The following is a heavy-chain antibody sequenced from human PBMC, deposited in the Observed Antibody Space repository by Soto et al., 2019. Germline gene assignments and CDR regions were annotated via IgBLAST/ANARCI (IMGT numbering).Heavy chain of an antibody. D-gene: IGHD1-1*01. J-gene: IGHJ4*02. V-gene: IGHV3-23*01. CDR2: SGGSGGST. CDR1: GITFSSYA. CDR3: AKGKGKWNTYEVYFDH. Sequence: EVQLLESGGGLVQPGGSLRLSCEASGITFSSYAMSWVRQAPGKGLEWVSTSGGSGGSTYYADSVKGRFTISRDNSKNPVYLQMNRLRAEDTALYYCAKGKGKWNTYEVYFDHWRQGTLVTVSS.